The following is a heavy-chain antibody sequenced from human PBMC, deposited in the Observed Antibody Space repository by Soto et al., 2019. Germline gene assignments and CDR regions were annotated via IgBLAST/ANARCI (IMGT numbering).Heavy chain of an antibody. D-gene: IGHD6-13*01. V-gene: IGHV1-3*01. CDR2: INAADGDT. CDR3: VRRHVSATGIDWFDP. Sequence: ASVKVSCKASGYTFTSYGIHWVRQAPGQRLEWMGWINAADGDTKYSPKFQGRVTITRDTSASTAYMELSSLRSEDTAVYYCVRRHVSATGIDWFDPWGQGTLVTVSS. J-gene: IGHJ5*02. CDR1: GYTFTSYG.